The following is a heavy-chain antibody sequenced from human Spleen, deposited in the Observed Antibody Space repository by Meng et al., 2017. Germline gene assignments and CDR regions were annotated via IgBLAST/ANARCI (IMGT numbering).Heavy chain of an antibody. D-gene: IGHD3-22*01. CDR3: AKDIRSGFCYGPSS. CDR2: ISTYNGDT. Sequence: ASVKVSCKTSGYTFSSYGISWVRQAPGQGLEWMGWISTYNGDTNYAQKLKGRVTMTTDTSTSTAYMELRSLRSDDTAMYYCAKDIRSGFCYGPSSWGQGTLVTVSS. V-gene: IGHV1-18*01. J-gene: IGHJ5*02. CDR1: GYTFSSYG.